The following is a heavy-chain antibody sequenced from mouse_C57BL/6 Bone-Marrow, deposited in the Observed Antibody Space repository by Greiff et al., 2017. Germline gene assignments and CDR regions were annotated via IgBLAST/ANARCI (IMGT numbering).Heavy chain of an antibody. CDR2: IYPASGST. CDR3: ARDYYGNVYFDY. J-gene: IGHJ2*01. V-gene: IGHV1-55*01. Sequence: LQLQQPGAELVKPGASVKLSCTASGYTFTSSWITWVKPRPGQGLEWIGDIYPASGSTHYSEKFKSKATLTVDTSSSTAYMQLSSLTSEDSAVYYCARDYYGNVYFDYWGQGTTLTVSS. CDR1: GYTFTSSW. D-gene: IGHD2-1*01.